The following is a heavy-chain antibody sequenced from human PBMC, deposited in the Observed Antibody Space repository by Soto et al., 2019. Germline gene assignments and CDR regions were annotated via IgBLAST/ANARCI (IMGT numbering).Heavy chain of an antibody. Sequence: SQTLFLTCIVSVGSISSRSYYWGWIRQPPGEELEGIGGIYNSGSTYYNPSLKSRVTISVDTSKNQFSLKLSSVTAADMAMYYCMRHKNTGYSSRWKAYCYYDMDVWGQGTTVTVS. CDR1: VGSISSRSYY. D-gene: IGHD6-13*01. V-gene: IGHV4-39*01. J-gene: IGHJ6*02. CDR3: MRHKNTGYSSRWKAYCYYDMDV. CDR2: IYNSGST.